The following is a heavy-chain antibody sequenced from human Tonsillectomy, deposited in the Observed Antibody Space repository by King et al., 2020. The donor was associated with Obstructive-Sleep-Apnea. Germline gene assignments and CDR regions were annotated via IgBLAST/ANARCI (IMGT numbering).Heavy chain of an antibody. Sequence: VQLVESGGGLVQPGGSLRLSCAASGFTFSSYAMSWVRQAPGKGLEWVSASSGSGGSTYNADSVKGRFTISRDNSKNTLYLQMNRLRAEYTAVYYCAKAGYYDSSGYLTYFDYWGQGTLVTVSS. CDR2: SSGSGGST. D-gene: IGHD3-22*01. J-gene: IGHJ4*02. CDR3: AKAGYYDSSGYLTYFDY. V-gene: IGHV3-23*04. CDR1: GFTFSSYA.